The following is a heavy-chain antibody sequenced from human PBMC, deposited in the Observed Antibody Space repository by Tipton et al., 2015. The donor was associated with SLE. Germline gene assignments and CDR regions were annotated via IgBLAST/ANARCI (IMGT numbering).Heavy chain of an antibody. D-gene: IGHD3-16*02. CDR1: DYSISSGYF. CDR2: IHHSGST. CDR3: ARVDPDDDVWGSYRSYAFDI. J-gene: IGHJ3*02. V-gene: IGHV4-38-2*01. Sequence: TLSLTCAVSDYSISSGYFWGWIRQPPGKGLEWIGNIHHSGSTYYNPSLKSRLTMSVDTSKNQFSLKLSSVTAADTAVYYCARVDPDDDVWGSYRSYAFDIWGQGTMVTVSS.